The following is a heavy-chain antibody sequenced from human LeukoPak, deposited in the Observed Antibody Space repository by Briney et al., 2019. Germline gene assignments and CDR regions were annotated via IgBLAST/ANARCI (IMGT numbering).Heavy chain of an antibody. D-gene: IGHD2-2*01. CDR2: ISYDGSNK. Sequence: GRSLRLSCAASGFTFSSYGMHWVRQAPGKGLEWVAVISYDGSNKYYADSVKGRFTISRDNSKNTLYLQMNSLRAEDTAVYYCARGCSSTSCYGFAYWGQGTLVTVSS. J-gene: IGHJ4*02. CDR1: GFTFSSYG. V-gene: IGHV3-30*03. CDR3: ARGCSSTSCYGFAY.